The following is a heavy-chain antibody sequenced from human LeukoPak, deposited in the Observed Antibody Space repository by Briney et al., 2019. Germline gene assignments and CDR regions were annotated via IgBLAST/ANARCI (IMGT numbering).Heavy chain of an antibody. J-gene: IGHJ5*02. V-gene: IGHV3-9*01. CDR3: AKDAGIAVAGNWFDP. D-gene: IGHD6-19*01. CDR2: ISWNSGSI. CDR1: GFIFDDYA. Sequence: SMRLSCAASGFIFDDYAMHWVRPAAGKGLEWVSGISWNSGSIGYADSVKGRFTISRDNAKNSLYLQMNSLRAEDTALYYCAKDAGIAVAGNWFDPWGQGTLVTVSS.